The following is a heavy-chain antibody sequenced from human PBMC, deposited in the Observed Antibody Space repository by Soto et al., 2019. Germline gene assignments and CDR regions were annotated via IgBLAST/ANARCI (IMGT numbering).Heavy chain of an antibody. CDR1: GFTFSSAW. D-gene: IGHD3-10*02. Sequence: EVQLVESGGGLVEPGGSLRLSCAASGFTFSSAWINWVRQTPGRGLEWVGRIKSEAEGGTTDFSARVRGRFVISRADSRDMMYMQMNSLKTEDTGVYYLTTASLFTQMLVRFDFWGLGTLFPVSS. V-gene: IGHV3-15*07. J-gene: IGHJ4*01. CDR2: IKSEAEGGTT. CDR3: TTASLFTQMLVRFDF.